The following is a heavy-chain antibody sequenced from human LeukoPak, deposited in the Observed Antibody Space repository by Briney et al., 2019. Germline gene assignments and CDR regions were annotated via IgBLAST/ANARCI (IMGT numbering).Heavy chain of an antibody. D-gene: IGHD3-3*01. V-gene: IGHV4-4*07. CDR1: GGSISSYY. CDR3: ARDGGRITIFGVVTPSDAFDI. Sequence: PSETLSLTCTVSGGSISSYYWSWIRQPAGKGLEWIGRIYTSGSTNYNPSLKSRVTMSVDTSKNQFSLKLSSVTAADTAVYYCARDGGRITIFGVVTPSDAFDIWGQGTMVTVSS. J-gene: IGHJ3*02. CDR2: IYTSGST.